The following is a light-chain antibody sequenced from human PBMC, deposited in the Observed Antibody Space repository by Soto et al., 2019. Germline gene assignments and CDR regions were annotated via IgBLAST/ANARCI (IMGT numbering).Light chain of an antibody. V-gene: IGLV1-47*01. Sequence: QSVLTQPPSASGTPGQRVTISCSGSSSNIGSNYVYWYQQLPGTAPKLLIYRNNQRPSGVPDRFSGAKYGTSASLPISGLRYEDEADYYCGAWDDSLSAVVFGGGTKLTVL. CDR3: GAWDDSLSAVV. J-gene: IGLJ2*01. CDR2: RNN. CDR1: SSNIGSNY.